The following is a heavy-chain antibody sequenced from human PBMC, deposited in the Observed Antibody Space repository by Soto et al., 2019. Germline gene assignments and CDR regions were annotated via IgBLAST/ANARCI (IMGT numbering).Heavy chain of an antibody. CDR2: IIPIFGTA. CDR3: ARGVVPAANEEYYFDY. J-gene: IGHJ4*02. Sequence: QVQLVQSGAEVKTPGSSVKVSCKASGDTFSSYAISWVRQAPGQGLEWMGGIIPIFGTANYAHKFQGRVTITADESTSTAYMDLSSLSSEDTAVYYCARGVVPAANEEYYFDYWGQGTLVTVSS. CDR1: GDTFSSYA. V-gene: IGHV1-69*01. D-gene: IGHD2-2*01.